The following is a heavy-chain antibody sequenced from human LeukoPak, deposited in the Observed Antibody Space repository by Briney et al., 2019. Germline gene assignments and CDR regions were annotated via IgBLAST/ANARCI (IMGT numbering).Heavy chain of an antibody. CDR3: ARHINGYNPFDY. V-gene: IGHV5-51*01. CDR2: IYPDDSNT. D-gene: IGHD5-24*01. J-gene: IGHJ4*02. Sequence: GESLKISFKGSGYHFSNYWIGWVRQMPGKGVEWMGLIYPDDSNTIYRPSFQGQVTISADKSTSTAYLQWSSLKASDTAMYYCARHINGYNPFDYWGQGSLVTVSS. CDR1: GYHFSNYW.